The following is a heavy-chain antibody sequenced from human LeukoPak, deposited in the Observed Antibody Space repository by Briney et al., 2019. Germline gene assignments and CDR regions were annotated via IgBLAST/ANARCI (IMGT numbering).Heavy chain of an antibody. CDR3: ARDRFPRQWLAQAYFDY. J-gene: IGHJ4*02. CDR2: IYSGGST. V-gene: IGHV3-66*02. D-gene: IGHD6-19*01. Sequence: HPGGSLRLSCAASGFTVSSNYMSWVRQAPGKGLEWVSVIYSGGSTYYADSVKGRFTISRDNSKNTLYLQMNSLRAEDTAVYYCARDRFPRQWLAQAYFDYWGQGTLVTVSS. CDR1: GFTVSSNY.